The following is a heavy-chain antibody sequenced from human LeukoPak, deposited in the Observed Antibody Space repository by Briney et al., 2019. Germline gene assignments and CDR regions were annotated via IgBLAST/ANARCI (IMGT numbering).Heavy chain of an antibody. D-gene: IGHD1-14*01. V-gene: IGHV4-61*08. CDR2: IYYSGST. Sequence: SETLSLTCAVSGGSISSGGYSWSWIRQPPGKGLEWIGYIYYSGSTNYNPSLKSRVTISVDTSKNQFSLKLSSVTAADTAVYYCARAANRVPQDWGQGTLVTVSS. CDR3: ARAANRVPQD. J-gene: IGHJ4*02. CDR1: GGSISSGGYS.